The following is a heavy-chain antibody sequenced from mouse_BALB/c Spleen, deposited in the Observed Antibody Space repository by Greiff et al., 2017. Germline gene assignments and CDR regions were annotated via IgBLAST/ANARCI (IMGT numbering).Heavy chain of an antibody. V-gene: IGHV3-2*02. J-gene: IGHJ2*01. Sequence: EVQLQQSGPGLVKPSQSLSLTCTVTGYSITSDYAWNWIRQFPGNKLEWMGYISYSGSTSYNPSLKSRISITRDTSKNQFFLQLNSVTTEDTATYYCASYRYDDYFDYWGQGTTLTVSS. CDR2: ISYSGST. D-gene: IGHD2-14*01. CDR1: GYSITSDYA. CDR3: ASYRYDDYFDY.